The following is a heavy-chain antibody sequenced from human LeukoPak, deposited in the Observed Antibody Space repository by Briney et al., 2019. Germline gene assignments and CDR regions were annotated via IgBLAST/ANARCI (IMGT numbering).Heavy chain of an antibody. CDR3: ARHHSGGVIQLWSHGGWFDP. V-gene: IGHV1-2*02. D-gene: IGHD5-18*01. CDR1: GYTFTGYY. CDR2: INPNSGGT. Sequence: AASVKVSCKASGYTFTGYYMHWVRQAPGQGLEWMGWINPNSGGTNYAQKFQGRVTMTRDTSISTAYMELSRLRSDDTAVYYCARHHSGGVIQLWSHGGWFDPWGQGTLVTVSS. J-gene: IGHJ5*02.